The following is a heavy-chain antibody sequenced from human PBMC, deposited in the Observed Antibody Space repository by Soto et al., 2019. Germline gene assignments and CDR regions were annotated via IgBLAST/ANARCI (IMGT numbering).Heavy chain of an antibody. J-gene: IGHJ6*02. Sequence: QVQLQESGPGLVKPSQTLSLTCTVSGDSINRAANYWSWIRQLPGKGLEWIGYIYYNKDTYYNPSINRRVTISVDMSKNQVSLTLSSVTAADTAVYFCARDNGGKSMKGAGMDVWGQGTTVTVSS. CDR2: IYYNKDT. V-gene: IGHV4-31*03. CDR3: ARDNGGKSMKGAGMDV. CDR1: GDSINRAANY.